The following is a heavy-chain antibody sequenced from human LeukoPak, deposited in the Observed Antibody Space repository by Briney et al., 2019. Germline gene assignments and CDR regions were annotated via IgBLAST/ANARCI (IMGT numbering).Heavy chain of an antibody. CDR2: ISCSGGST. CDR3: AKDRSYYYDSRVGPLPPYDAFDI. CDR1: GFTFSSYA. D-gene: IGHD3-22*01. J-gene: IGHJ3*02. Sequence: GGSLRLSCAASGFTFSSYAMSWVRQAPGKGLEWVSAISCSGGSTYYADSVKGRFTISRDNSKNTLYLQMNSLRAEDTAVYYCAKDRSYYYDSRVGPLPPYDAFDIWGQGTMVTVSS. V-gene: IGHV3-23*01.